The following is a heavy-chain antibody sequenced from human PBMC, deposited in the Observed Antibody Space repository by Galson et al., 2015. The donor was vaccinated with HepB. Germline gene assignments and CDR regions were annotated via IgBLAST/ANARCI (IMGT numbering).Heavy chain of an antibody. Sequence: SLRLSCAASGFTLSSYAMSWVRQAPGKGLEWVSAISGSGGSTYYADSVKGRFTISRDNSKNTLYLQMNSLRAEDTAVYYCAKGDDNNDYGDYWGQGTLVTVSS. CDR1: GFTLSSYA. CDR2: ISGSGGST. D-gene: IGHD3-22*01. CDR3: AKGDDNNDYGDY. J-gene: IGHJ4*02. V-gene: IGHV3-23*01.